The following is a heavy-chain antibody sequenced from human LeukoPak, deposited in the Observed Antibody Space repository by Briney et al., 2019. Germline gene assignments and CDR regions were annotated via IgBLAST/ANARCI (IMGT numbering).Heavy chain of an antibody. D-gene: IGHD6-13*01. CDR2: IKSKTDGETT. CDR1: GFTFSHYW. J-gene: IGHJ4*02. V-gene: IGHV3-15*01. CDR3: TTAGYSRYA. Sequence: PGGSVRLSCAASGFTFSHYWMSWVRQAPGKGLEWVGRIKSKTDGETTDYAARVKGRFTISRDDSKNTLYLQMNSLKTEDTAVCYCTTAGYSRYAGGQGTLVTVSS.